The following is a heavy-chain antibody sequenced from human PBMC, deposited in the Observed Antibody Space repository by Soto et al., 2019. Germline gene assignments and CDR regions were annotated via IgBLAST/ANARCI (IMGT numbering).Heavy chain of an antibody. CDR2: ISVSGCST. J-gene: IGHJ4*02. CDR1: GFTFSSYA. CDR3: AKDGVVLYLDYFDY. D-gene: IGHD3-10*01. Sequence: EVQLLESGGGVVQPGGSLRLSCAASGFTFSSYAMSWVRQAPGKGLEWVSAISVSGCSTYYADSVKGRFTISRDNSKNTLYLQMNSLRAEDTAVYYCAKDGVVLYLDYFDYWGQGTLVTVSS. V-gene: IGHV3-23*01.